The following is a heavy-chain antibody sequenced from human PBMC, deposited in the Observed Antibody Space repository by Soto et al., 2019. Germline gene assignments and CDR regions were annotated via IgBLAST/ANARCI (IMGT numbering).Heavy chain of an antibody. CDR3: GRGSWDLVSCYFYMDV. D-gene: IGHD2-2*01. Sequence: SETLSLTCAISGDRVSSNSAAWNWIRQTPSRGLEWLGRTYYKSKWYNNYAVSVKSRVTINPDTSKNQFSLQLNSVTPEDTVFYYWGRGSWDLVSCYFYMDVWGKGTTVTVSS. V-gene: IGHV6-1*01. CDR1: GDRVSSNSAA. CDR2: TYYKSKWYN. J-gene: IGHJ6*03.